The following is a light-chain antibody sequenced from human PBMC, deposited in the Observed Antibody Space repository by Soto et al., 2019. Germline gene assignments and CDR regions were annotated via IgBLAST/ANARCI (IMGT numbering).Light chain of an antibody. CDR2: EVT. V-gene: IGLV2-14*01. Sequence: QSVLPQPASVSGSPGQSITISCTGTSSDVGGYNYVCWYKQHPGKAPQLMIYEVTNRPSGVSDRFSGSKSGNTASLTISGLQAEDEADYYCSSYTSSSTLYVFGTGTKVTVL. CDR3: SSYTSSSTLYV. J-gene: IGLJ1*01. CDR1: SSDVGGYNY.